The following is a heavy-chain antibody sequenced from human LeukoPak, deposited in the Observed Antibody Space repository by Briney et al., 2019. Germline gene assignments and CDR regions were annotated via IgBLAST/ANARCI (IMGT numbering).Heavy chain of an antibody. CDR3: ARLFRPYSSSQSLDY. Sequence: RGESLKISCKGSGYSFTNYWIGWVRQMPGKGLEWMGIIYPDDSDTRYSPSFQGQVTMSADKSITTAYLQWSSLKASDTAMYYCARLFRPYSSSQSLDYWGQGTLVTVSS. V-gene: IGHV5-51*01. J-gene: IGHJ4*02. D-gene: IGHD6-13*01. CDR1: GYSFTNYW. CDR2: IYPDDSDT.